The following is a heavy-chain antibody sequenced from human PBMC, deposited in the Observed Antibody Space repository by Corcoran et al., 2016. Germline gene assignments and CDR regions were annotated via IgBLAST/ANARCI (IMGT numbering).Heavy chain of an antibody. CDR3: VRGHSSSP. Sequence: QVQLQESGPGLVKASETLSLICTVSGYSISSGYYWGWIRQPPGKGLEWIGSIYHSGSTNYKPSLKSRVTISVDTSKNQFSLKLTSVTAADTAVYYCVRGHSSSPWGQGTLVTVSS. D-gene: IGHD6-6*01. CDR2: IYHSGST. J-gene: IGHJ5*02. V-gene: IGHV4-38-2*02. CDR1: GYSISSGYY.